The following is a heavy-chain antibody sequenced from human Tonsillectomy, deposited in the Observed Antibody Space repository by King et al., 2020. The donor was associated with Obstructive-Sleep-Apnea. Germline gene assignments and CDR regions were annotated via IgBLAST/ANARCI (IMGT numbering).Heavy chain of an antibody. J-gene: IGHJ5*02. CDR1: GFTFDDCA. D-gene: IGHD6-13*01. CDR2: ISWNSGII. Sequence: QLVQSGGGLVQPGRSLRLSCAASGFTFDDCAMHWVRQAPGKGLEWVSGISWNSGIIAYADSVKGRFTISRDNAKNSLYLQMNSLRAEDTALYYCVKDSEQQLVVGWFDPWGQGTLVTVSS. V-gene: IGHV3-9*01. CDR3: VKDSEQQLVVGWFDP.